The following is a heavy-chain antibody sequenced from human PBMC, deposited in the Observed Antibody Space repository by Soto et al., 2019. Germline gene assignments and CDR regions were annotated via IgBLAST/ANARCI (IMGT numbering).Heavy chain of an antibody. CDR3: AKDRLGGVRGANWFDP. Sequence: GGSLRLSCAASGFTFSSYAMSWVRQAPGKGLEWVSAISGSGGSTYYADSVKGRFTISRVNSKNTLYLQMNSLRAEDTAVYYCAKDRLGGVRGANWFDPWGQGTLVTVSS. CDR2: ISGSGGST. CDR1: GFTFSSYA. D-gene: IGHD3-10*01. J-gene: IGHJ5*02. V-gene: IGHV3-23*01.